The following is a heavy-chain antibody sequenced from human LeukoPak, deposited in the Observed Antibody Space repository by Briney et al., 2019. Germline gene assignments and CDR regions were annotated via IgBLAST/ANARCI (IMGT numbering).Heavy chain of an antibody. CDR3: ARAGSLGGTTGY. Sequence: SETLSLTCTVYSYSISSGYYGGWIRQPPGKGLEWIGSISHSGSTYYNPSLKSRVTISVDTSKNQFSLKLSSVTAADTAVYYCARAGSLGGTTGYWGQGTLVTVSS. J-gene: IGHJ4*02. V-gene: IGHV4-38-2*02. CDR2: ISHSGST. CDR1: SYSISSGYY. D-gene: IGHD3-10*01.